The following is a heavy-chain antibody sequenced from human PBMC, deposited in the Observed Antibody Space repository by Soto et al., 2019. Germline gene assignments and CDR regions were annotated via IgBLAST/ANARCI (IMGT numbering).Heavy chain of an antibody. J-gene: IGHJ4*02. Sequence: VHPGGSLRLSCAASGFTFSSYGMHWARQAPGKGLEWVAVISYDGSNKYYADSVKGRFTISRDNSKNTLYLQMNGLRAEDTAVYYCANLHSDSGYDFDYWGQGTLVTVSS. CDR3: ANLHSDSGYDFDY. V-gene: IGHV3-30*18. CDR1: GFTFSSYG. CDR2: ISYDGSNK. D-gene: IGHD5-12*01.